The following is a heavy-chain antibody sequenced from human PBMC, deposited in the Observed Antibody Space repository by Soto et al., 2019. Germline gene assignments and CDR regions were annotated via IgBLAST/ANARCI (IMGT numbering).Heavy chain of an antibody. Sequence: QITLKESGPPLVKPTQTLTLNCTFSGFSLSTSGVGVGWIRQPPGKALEWLALIYWDDDKRYSTSLKSRLTITKDTTKNEEALTLTNLDLADEATYYYAHRRCSSGWEIDYWGQGTRVTDSS. CDR1: GFSLSTSGVG. J-gene: IGHJ4*02. V-gene: IGHV2-5*02. CDR3: AHRRCSSGWEIDY. D-gene: IGHD6-19*01. CDR2: IYWDDDK.